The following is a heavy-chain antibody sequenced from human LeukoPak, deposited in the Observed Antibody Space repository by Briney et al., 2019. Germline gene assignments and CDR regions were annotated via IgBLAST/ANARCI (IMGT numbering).Heavy chain of an antibody. Sequence: GGSLRLSCAASGFIFSTYWMSWVRQAPGKGLEWVANISEDGSEKYYVDSVKGRFTISRDNAKISVYLQMNSPRAEDTAVYYCARGGQIGTVDYWGQGALVTVSS. J-gene: IGHJ4*02. CDR1: GFIFSTYW. V-gene: IGHV3-7*01. D-gene: IGHD1-1*01. CDR3: ARGGQIGTVDY. CDR2: ISEDGSEK.